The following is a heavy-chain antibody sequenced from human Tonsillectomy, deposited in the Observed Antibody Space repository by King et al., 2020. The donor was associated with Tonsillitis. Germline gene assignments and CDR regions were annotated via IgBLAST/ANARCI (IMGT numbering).Heavy chain of an antibody. V-gene: IGHV3-30-3*02. J-gene: IGHJ2*01. CDR3: AKFDGSTAATDWFFDL. Sequence: QLVQSGGGVVQPGRSLRLSCVASGFTFSSYEMHWVRQAPGKGLEWVAVTSYDGNNKDYADSVKGRFTISRDNSKNTLYLQMNSLRGDDTAVYYCAKFDGSTAATDWFFDLWGRGTLVTVSS. D-gene: IGHD6-6*01. CDR1: GFTFSSYE. CDR2: TSYDGNNK.